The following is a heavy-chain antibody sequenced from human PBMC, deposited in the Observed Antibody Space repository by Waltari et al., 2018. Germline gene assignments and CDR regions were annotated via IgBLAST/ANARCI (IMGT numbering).Heavy chain of an antibody. CDR3: ARRHYYDSSGYPSTTSYWYFDL. D-gene: IGHD3-22*01. CDR2: IYYSGST. V-gene: IGHV4-59*08. Sequence: QVQLQESGPGLVKPSETLSLTCTVSGGSISRYYWRWIRQPPGKGWGWIGYIYYSGSTNYNPSLKSRVTISVDTSKNQFSLKLSSVTAADTAVYYCARRHYYDSSGYPSTTSYWYFDLWGRGTLVTVSS. J-gene: IGHJ2*01. CDR1: GGSISRYY.